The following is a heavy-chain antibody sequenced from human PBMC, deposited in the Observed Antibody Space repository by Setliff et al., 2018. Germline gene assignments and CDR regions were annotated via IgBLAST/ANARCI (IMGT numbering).Heavy chain of an antibody. CDR2: IYTSGST. J-gene: IGHJ4*02. Sequence: SETLSLTCTVSGGSISSYYWSWIRQPPWKGLEWIGYIYTSGSTNYNPSLKSRVTISLXXXKNXXXXXXXXXXXXXTAVYYCARGSYYDSSGYSPDFFDYWGQGTLVTVSS. V-gene: IGHV4-4*08. CDR3: ARGSYYDSSGYSPDFFDY. D-gene: IGHD3-22*01. CDR1: GGSISSYY.